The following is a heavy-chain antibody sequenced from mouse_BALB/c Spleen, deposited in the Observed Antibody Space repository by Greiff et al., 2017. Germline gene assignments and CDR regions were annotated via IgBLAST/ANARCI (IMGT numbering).Heavy chain of an antibody. Sequence: VQLQQSGAELVRPGVSVKISCKGSGYTFTDYAMHWVKQSHAKSLELIGVISTYYGDASYNQKFKGKATMTVDKSSSTAYMELARLTSEDSAIYYCAREGPTGSWFAYWGQGTLVTVSA. CDR1: GYTFTDYA. CDR3: AREGPTGSWFAY. J-gene: IGHJ3*01. D-gene: IGHD2-10*01. V-gene: IGHV1S137*01. CDR2: ISTYYGDA.